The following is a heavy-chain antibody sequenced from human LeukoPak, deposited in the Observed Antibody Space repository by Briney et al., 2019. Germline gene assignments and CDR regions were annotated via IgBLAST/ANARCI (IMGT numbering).Heavy chain of an antibody. J-gene: IGHJ4*02. CDR1: GYTFSNYG. D-gene: IGHD6-25*01. CDR2: ISANSVYT. Sequence: ASVKVSCKASGYTFSNYGIIWVRQAPGLGLEWMGWISANSVYTNYAQKFQGRVTMTTDTSTSTAYMEVRSLGSDDMVVYYCARDLSDEGYFDYWGQGTLVAVSS. V-gene: IGHV1-18*03. CDR3: ARDLSDEGYFDY.